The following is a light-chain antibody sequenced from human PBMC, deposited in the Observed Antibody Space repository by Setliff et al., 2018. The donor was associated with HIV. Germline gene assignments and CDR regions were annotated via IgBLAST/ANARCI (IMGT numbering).Light chain of an antibody. CDR1: SSDVGTYNF. CDR2: DFS. Sequence: QSVLTQPASVSGSPGQSITISCTGTSSDVGTYNFVSWYQQHPGKAPKLMIYDFSYRPSGVSNRFSGSKSGNAASLTISGLQAEDEADYYCSSYTSSTPLYVFGTGTKVTVL. CDR3: SSYTSSTPLYV. J-gene: IGLJ1*01. V-gene: IGLV2-14*03.